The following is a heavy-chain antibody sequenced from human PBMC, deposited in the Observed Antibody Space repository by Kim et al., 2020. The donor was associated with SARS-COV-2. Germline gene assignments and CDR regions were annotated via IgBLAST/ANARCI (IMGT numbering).Heavy chain of an antibody. V-gene: IGHV4-59*01. CDR2: IYYSGST. D-gene: IGHD6-13*01. CDR1: GGSISSYY. J-gene: IGHJ5*02. Sequence: SETLSLTCTVSGGSISSYYWSWIRQPPGKGLEWIGYIYYSGSTNYNPSLKSRVTISVDTSKNQFSLKLSSVTAADTAVYYCARDRRIAAAGTNWFDPWG. CDR3: ARDRRIAAAGTNWFDP.